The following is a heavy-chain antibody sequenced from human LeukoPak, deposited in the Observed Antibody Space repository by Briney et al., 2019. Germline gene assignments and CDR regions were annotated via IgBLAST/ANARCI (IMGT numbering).Heavy chain of an antibody. CDR2: INPNSGGT. Sequence: ASVKLSCKASGYTFTGYYMHWVRQAPGQGLEWMGWINPNSGGTNYAQKFQGRVTMTRDTSISTAYMELSRLRSDDTAVYYCARDSSSRRNYFDYWGQGTLVTVSS. CDR1: GYTFTGYY. D-gene: IGHD6-6*01. V-gene: IGHV1-2*02. CDR3: ARDSSSRRNYFDY. J-gene: IGHJ4*02.